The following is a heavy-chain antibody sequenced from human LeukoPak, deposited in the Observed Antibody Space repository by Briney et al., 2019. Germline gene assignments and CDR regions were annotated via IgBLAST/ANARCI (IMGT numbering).Heavy chain of an antibody. J-gene: IGHJ6*02. CDR3: ARVRHYGDQFMDV. CDR2: IKQDGSEK. Sequence: GSLRLSCAASGFTFSSYWMSWVRQAPGKGLEWVANIKQDGSEKYYVDSVKGRFTIPRDNAKNSLYLQMNSLRAEDTAVYYCARVRHYGDQFMDVWGQGTTVTVSS. D-gene: IGHD4-17*01. V-gene: IGHV3-7*01. CDR1: GFTFSSYW.